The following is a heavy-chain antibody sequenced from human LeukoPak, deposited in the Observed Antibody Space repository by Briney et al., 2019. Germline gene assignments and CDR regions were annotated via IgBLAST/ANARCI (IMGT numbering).Heavy chain of an antibody. J-gene: IGHJ4*02. CDR2: IAPRSGAT. CDR1: GYTFTANY. Sequence: ASVKVSCKVSGYTFTANYIHWVRQAPGQGLEWVGWIAPRSGATTYSQKFQDRVTMTRDTSITTTYLELATLRSDDTAVYYCARDGSVESGHYYFDFWGQGTLVTVSS. D-gene: IGHD2-2*03. CDR3: ARDGSVESGHYYFDF. V-gene: IGHV1-2*02.